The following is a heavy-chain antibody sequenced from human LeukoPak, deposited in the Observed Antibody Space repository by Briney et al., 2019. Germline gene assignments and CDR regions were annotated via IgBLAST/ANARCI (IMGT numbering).Heavy chain of an antibody. V-gene: IGHV4-34*01. J-gene: IGHJ6*02. Sequence: PSETLSLTCAVYGGSFSGYYWSWVRQPPGKGLEWIGEINHSGSTNYNPSLKSRVTISVDTSKNQFSLKLSSVTAADTAVYYCARWSRYYYYYGMDVRGQGTTVTVSS. CDR1: GGSFSGYY. CDR2: INHSGST. CDR3: ARWSRYYYYYGMDV. D-gene: IGHD2-15*01.